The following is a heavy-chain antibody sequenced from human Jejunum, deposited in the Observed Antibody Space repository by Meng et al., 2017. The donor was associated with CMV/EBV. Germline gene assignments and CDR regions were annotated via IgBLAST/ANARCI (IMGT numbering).Heavy chain of an antibody. Sequence: YAMSWVRQAAGKGLEWVSGISWNSGRIGYADSVKGRFTISRDNANVYLQMNSLRPEDTALYYCGKGHYGSGSYYTRREYYYYGMDGWGQGTTVTVSS. CDR2: ISWNSGRI. D-gene: IGHD3-10*01. CDR3: GKGHYGSGSYYTRREYYYYGMDG. V-gene: IGHV3-9*01. J-gene: IGHJ6*02. CDR1: YA.